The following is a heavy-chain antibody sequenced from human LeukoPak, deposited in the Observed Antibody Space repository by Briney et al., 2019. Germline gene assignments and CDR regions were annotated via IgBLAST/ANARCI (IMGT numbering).Heavy chain of an antibody. J-gene: IGHJ5*02. Sequence: SVKVSCKASGGTFSTYAISWVRQAPGQGLEWMGGIIPMFGTADYAQKFQGRVTITAAESTSTVYMELSSLRSEDTAVYYCARGRWVNTVTDWFDPWGQGSLVTVSS. CDR3: ARGRWVNTVTDWFDP. CDR2: IIPMFGTA. V-gene: IGHV1-69*13. CDR1: GGTFSTYA. D-gene: IGHD4-17*01.